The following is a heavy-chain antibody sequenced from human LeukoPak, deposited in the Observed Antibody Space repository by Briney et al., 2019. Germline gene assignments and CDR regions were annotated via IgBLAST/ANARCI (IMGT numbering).Heavy chain of an antibody. J-gene: IGHJ6*03. Sequence: PGRSLRLSCAASGFTFNSYGIHWVRQAPGKGLEWVAVTWFDGSNKYYADSVKGRFTISRDISKNTLYLQMNSLRAEDTAVYYCARDQGEYYMDVWGKGTTVTVSS. V-gene: IGHV3-33*01. CDR3: ARDQGEYYMDV. CDR1: GFTFNSYG. CDR2: TWFDGSNK.